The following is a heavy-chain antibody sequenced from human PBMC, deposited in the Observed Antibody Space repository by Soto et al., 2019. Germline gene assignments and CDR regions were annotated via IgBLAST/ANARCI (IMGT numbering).Heavy chain of an antibody. J-gene: IGHJ5*02. CDR2: ISAYNGNT. CDR1: RYTFTSCG. D-gene: IGHD3-3*01. V-gene: IGHV1-18*01. Sequence: GAPVKLSSKAPRYTFTSCGISSARQAPGQGLEWMGWISAYNGNTNYAQKLQGRVTMTTDTSTSTAYMELRSLRSDDTAVYYCAREHDFWSGSFDPWGQGTLVTVSS. CDR3: AREHDFWSGSFDP.